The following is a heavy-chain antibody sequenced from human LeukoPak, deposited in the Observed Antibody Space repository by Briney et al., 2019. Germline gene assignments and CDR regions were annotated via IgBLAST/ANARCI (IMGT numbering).Heavy chain of an antibody. CDR2: IHYSGST. D-gene: IGHD3-10*01. J-gene: IGHJ5*02. CDR1: GVSVSSNSYY. CDR3: ARDFNYYGPGSFWFDP. V-gene: IGHV4-61*01. Sequence: SETLSLTCTVSGVSVSSNSYYWSWIRQPPGKGLEWIGYIHYSGSTNYNPSLKSRVTISIDTSKNQFSLKLSSVTAADTAVYYCARDFNYYGPGSFWFDPRGQGTLVTVSS.